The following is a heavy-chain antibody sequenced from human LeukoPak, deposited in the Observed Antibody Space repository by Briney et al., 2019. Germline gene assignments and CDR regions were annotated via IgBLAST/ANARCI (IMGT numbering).Heavy chain of an antibody. CDR3: ARLTSSRITGTDFDY. J-gene: IGHJ4*02. Sequence: GRSLRLSCAASGFTISRYGMHWVRQAPGKGLEWVAVIWYDGSNKYYADSVKGRFTISRDNSKNTLYLQMNSLRAEDTAVYYCARLTSSRITGTDFDYWGQGTLVTVSS. CDR1: GFTISRYG. D-gene: IGHD1-20*01. V-gene: IGHV3-33*01. CDR2: IWYDGSNK.